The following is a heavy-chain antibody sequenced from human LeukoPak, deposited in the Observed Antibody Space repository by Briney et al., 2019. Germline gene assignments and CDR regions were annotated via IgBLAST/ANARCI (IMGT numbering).Heavy chain of an antibody. CDR3: ARRYSSGGGCLGWFVP. CDR2: SNPNTGGT. CDR1: GFTFNAYY. Sequence: GASVKVSCKASGFTFNAYYMHWVRQAPGQGLEWMGWSNPNTGGTNYAQKFQGRGTMTRDTSISTAYMELSRLRSDATALYYCARRYSSGGGCLGWFVPWGQGTLVTVSS. V-gene: IGHV1-2*02. D-gene: IGHD2-15*01. J-gene: IGHJ5*02.